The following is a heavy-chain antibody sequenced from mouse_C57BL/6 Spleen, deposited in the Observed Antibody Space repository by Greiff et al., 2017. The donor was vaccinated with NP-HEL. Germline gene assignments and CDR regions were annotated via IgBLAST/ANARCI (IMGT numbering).Heavy chain of an antibody. CDR1: GYSITSGYY. D-gene: IGHD1-1*01. CDR2: ISYDGSN. V-gene: IGHV3-6*01. Sequence: DVKLVESGPGLVKPSQSLSLTCSVTGYSITSGYYWNWIRQFPGNKLEWMGYISYDGSNNYNPSLKNRISITRDTSKNQFFLKLNSVTTEDTATYYCARFTTVVAYYFDYWGQGTTLTVSS. CDR3: ARFTTVVAYYFDY. J-gene: IGHJ2*01.